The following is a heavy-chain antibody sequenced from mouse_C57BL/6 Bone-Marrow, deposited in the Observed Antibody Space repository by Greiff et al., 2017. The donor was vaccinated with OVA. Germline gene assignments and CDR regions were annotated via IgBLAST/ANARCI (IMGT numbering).Heavy chain of an antibody. CDR1: GYTFTSYG. V-gene: IGHV1-81*01. J-gene: IGHJ3*01. Sequence: VKLMESGAELARPGASVKLSCKASGYTFTSYGISWVKQRTGQGLEWIGEIYPRSGNTYYNEKFKGKATLTADKSSSTAYMELRSLTSEDSAVYFCARGGWLLPFAYWGQGTLVTVSA. D-gene: IGHD2-3*01. CDR2: IYPRSGNT. CDR3: ARGGWLLPFAY.